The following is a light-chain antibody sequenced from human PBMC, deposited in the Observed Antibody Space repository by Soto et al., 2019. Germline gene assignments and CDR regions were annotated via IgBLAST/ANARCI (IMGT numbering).Light chain of an antibody. CDR2: DAS. CDR3: QQRSNWPLT. V-gene: IGKV3-11*01. J-gene: IGKJ4*01. Sequence: EIVMTQSPATLSVSPGERATLSCRASQSVSSYLAWYQQKPGQAPRLLIYDASNRATGIPARFSGSESGTDFTLTISSLEPEDFAVYYCQQRSNWPLTFGGGTK. CDR1: QSVSSY.